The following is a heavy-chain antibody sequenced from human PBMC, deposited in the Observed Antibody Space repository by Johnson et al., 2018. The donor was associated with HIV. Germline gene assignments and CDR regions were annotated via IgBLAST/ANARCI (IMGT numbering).Heavy chain of an antibody. V-gene: IGHV3-11*04. J-gene: IGHJ3*02. Sequence: VQLVESGGGLGKPGGSLRLSCAASGFTFSDYYMSWLRQAPGKGLEWVSFISSTASTIYYADSVKGRFTISRDNAKNSLYLQMNSLRAEDTAVYYWARDRGYCTNGVCYYDAFDIWGQGTMVTVS. CDR2: ISSTASTI. CDR3: ARDRGYCTNGVCYYDAFDI. D-gene: IGHD2-8*01. CDR1: GFTFSDYY.